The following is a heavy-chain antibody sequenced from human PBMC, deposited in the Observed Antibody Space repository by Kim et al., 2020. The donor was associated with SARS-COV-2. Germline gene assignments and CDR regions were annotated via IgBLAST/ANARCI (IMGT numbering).Heavy chain of an antibody. V-gene: IGHV4-61*01. Sequence: SETLSLTCTVSGGSVSSGSYYWSWIRQPPGKGLEWIGYIYYSGSTNYNPSLKSRVTISVDTSKNQFSLKLSSVTAADTAVYYCARWRLAGANYYYYGMDVWGQGTTVTVSS. CDR2: IYYSGST. CDR3: ARWRLAGANYYYYGMDV. CDR1: GGSVSSGSYY. D-gene: IGHD1-26*01. J-gene: IGHJ6*02.